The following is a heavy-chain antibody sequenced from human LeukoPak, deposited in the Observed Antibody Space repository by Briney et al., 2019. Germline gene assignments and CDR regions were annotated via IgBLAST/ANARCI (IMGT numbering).Heavy chain of an antibody. J-gene: IGHJ4*02. V-gene: IGHV3-30*04. CDR1: GFTFTTYA. Sequence: PGRSLRLSCAASGFTFTTYAMHWVRQAPGKGPEWVALIAADGGSKYYADSVKGRFTISRDDSRNTLYLQMNSLRGDDTAVYYCAKDVGKWESLHFFDYWGQGTLVTVSS. D-gene: IGHD1-26*01. CDR2: IAADGGSK. CDR3: AKDVGKWESLHFFDY.